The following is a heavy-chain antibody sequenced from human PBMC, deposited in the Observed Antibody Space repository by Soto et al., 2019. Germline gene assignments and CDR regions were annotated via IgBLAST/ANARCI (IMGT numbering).Heavy chain of an antibody. CDR3: ARVVGQSYDFWSGYSDNWFDP. D-gene: IGHD3-3*01. J-gene: IGHJ5*02. Sequence: SETLSLTCAVSSGSISSSNWWSWVRQPPGKGLEWIGEIYHSGSTNYNPSLKSRVTTSVDKSKNKFYLKLSSVTAADTAVYYCARVVGQSYDFWSGYSDNWFDPWGQGSLVTVCS. V-gene: IGHV4-4*02. CDR1: SGSISSSNW. CDR2: IYHSGST.